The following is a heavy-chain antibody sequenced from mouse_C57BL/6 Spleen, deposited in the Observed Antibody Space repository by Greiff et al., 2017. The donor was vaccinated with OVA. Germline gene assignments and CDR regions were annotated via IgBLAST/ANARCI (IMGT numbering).Heavy chain of an antibody. D-gene: IGHD2-4*01. J-gene: IGHJ2*01. CDR2: IYPGDGDT. CDR3: ARSNYAYFDY. CDR1: GYSFSSSW. Sequence: VQLQESGPELVKPGASVKISCKASGYSFSSSWMNWVKQRPGKGLEWIGRIYPGDGDTNYNGKFKGKATLTADKSSSTAYMQLSSLTSEDSAVYCCARSNYAYFDYWGQGTTLTVSS. V-gene: IGHV1-82*01.